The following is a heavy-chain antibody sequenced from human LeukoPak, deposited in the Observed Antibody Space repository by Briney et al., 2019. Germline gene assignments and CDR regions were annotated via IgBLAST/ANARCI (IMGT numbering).Heavy chain of an antibody. CDR3: AKDISSGWSSWMFDY. CDR1: GFTFSSYG. V-gene: IGHV3-30*18. J-gene: IGHJ4*02. D-gene: IGHD6-19*01. Sequence: GRSLRLSCAASGFTFSSYGMHWVRQAPGKGLEWVAVISYDGSNKYYADSVKGRFTISRDNSKNTLYLQMNSLKAEDTAVYYCAKDISSGWSSWMFDYWGQGTLVTVSS. CDR2: ISYDGSNK.